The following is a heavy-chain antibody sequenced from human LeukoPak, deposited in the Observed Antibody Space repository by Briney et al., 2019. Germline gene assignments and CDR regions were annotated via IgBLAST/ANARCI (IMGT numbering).Heavy chain of an antibody. CDR2: INPNSGGT. CDR1: GYTFTGYY. CDR3: ARDCPGGPSGCYGEQLFDY. V-gene: IGHV1-2*02. Sequence: GASVKVSCKASGYTFTGYYMHWVRQAPGQGLEWMGWINPNSGGTNYAQKFQGRVTMTRDTSISTAYMELSKLRSDDTAVYYCARDCPGGPSGCYGEQLFDYWGQGTLVTVSS. J-gene: IGHJ4*02. D-gene: IGHD6-19*01.